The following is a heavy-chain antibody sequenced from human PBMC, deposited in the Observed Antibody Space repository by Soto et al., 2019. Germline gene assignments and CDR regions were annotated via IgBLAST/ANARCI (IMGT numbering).Heavy chain of an antibody. Sequence: QITLKESGPTLVKPTQTLTLTCTFSGFSLSSSGVGVGWIRQPPGKALEWLTFIYWDDDKRYSPSLKSRLTITKDISKHQVVLTLTNMDPVDTATYYSARLAVAGITYYLDSWGQGTLLTVSS. CDR2: IYWDDDK. V-gene: IGHV2-5*02. CDR3: ARLAVAGITYYLDS. D-gene: IGHD2-21*01. CDR1: GFSLSSSGVG. J-gene: IGHJ4*02.